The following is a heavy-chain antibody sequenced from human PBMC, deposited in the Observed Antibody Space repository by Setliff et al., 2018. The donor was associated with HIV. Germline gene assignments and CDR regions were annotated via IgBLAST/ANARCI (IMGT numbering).Heavy chain of an antibody. CDR3: AKPSSSWDGGFFDP. J-gene: IGHJ5*02. D-gene: IGHD6-13*01. CDR2: IKQDGSEK. Sequence: PGGSLRLSCAASGFTFSSYWMSRVRQAPGKGLEWVANIKQDGSEKYYVDSVRGRFTISRDNAKKSLFLQMNSLRAEDTAVYYCAKPSSSWDGGFFDPWGLGTLVTVS. V-gene: IGHV3-7*01. CDR1: GFTFSSYW.